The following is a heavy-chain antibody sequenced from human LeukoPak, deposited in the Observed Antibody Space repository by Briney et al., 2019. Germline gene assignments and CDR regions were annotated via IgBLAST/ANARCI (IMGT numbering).Heavy chain of an antibody. V-gene: IGHV3-48*04. D-gene: IGHD1-26*01. Sequence: GGSLRLSCAASGFTFSSYSMNWVRQAPGKGLEWVSYISSSSSTIYYADSVKGRFTISRDNTKNSLYLQMNSLRAEDTAVYYCSRDPTYYLRYGYFDYWGQGALVTVSS. CDR1: GFTFSSYS. J-gene: IGHJ4*02. CDR2: ISSSSSTI. CDR3: SRDPTYYLRYGYFDY.